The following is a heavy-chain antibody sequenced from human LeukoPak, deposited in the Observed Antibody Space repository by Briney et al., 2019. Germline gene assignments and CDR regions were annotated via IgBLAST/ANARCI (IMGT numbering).Heavy chain of an antibody. CDR3: ARDWFVVPAGGSTNWFDP. CDR2: IYTSGRD. J-gene: IGHJ5*02. V-gene: IGHV4-4*07. Sequence: SETLSLTCTVSGGSMSSYYCSWLRQPAGKGLVWVRRIYTSGRDNYKPSHRSVVTMSVDTSKNQFSLKLSSVTAADTAVYNCARDWFVVPAGGSTNWFDPWGQGTLVTVSS. D-gene: IGHD2-2*01. CDR1: GGSMSSYY.